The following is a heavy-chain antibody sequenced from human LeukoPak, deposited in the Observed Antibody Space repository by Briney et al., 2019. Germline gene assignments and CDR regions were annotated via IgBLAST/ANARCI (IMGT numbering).Heavy chain of an antibody. D-gene: IGHD2-2*01. V-gene: IGHV3-23*01. CDR2: IGGSGGDT. J-gene: IGHJ4*02. CDR3: ARRGGLPAAPDF. Sequence: PGGSLSLSCAASGFTFSSYFLSWVRQPPGKGLQWVSVIGGSGGDTSYADSLTGRFTMSRDNSKNTVFLQMSSLRGEDTAVYYCARRGGLPAAPDFWGQGTLVTVSS. CDR1: GFTFSSYF.